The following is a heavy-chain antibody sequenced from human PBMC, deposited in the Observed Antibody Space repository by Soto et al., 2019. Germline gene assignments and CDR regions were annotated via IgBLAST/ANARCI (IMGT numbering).Heavy chain of an antibody. V-gene: IGHV4-34*01. D-gene: IGHD3-3*01. Sequence: ASETLSLTCAVYGGSFSGYYWSWIRQPPGKGLEWIGEINHSGSTNYNPSLKSRVTISVDTSKNQFSLKLSSVTAADTAVYYCARGTWTYYDFWSGYYTGPRALDYWGQGTLVTVSS. CDR1: GGSFSGYY. J-gene: IGHJ4*02. CDR3: ARGTWTYYDFWSGYYTGPRALDY. CDR2: INHSGST.